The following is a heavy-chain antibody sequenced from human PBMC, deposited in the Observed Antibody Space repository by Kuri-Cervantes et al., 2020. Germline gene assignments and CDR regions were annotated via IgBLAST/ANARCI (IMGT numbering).Heavy chain of an antibody. J-gene: IGHJ4*02. CDR3: AREYSYGWGPDAGY. V-gene: IGHV1-46*01. CDR1: GYTFTAYY. CDR2: INPSGGST. Sequence: ASVKVSCKTSGYTFTAYYMHWVRQAPGQGLEWMGIINPSGGSTSYAQKFQGRVTMTRNTSISTAYMELSSLRSEDTAVYYCAREYSYGWGPDAGYWGQGTLVTVSS. D-gene: IGHD5-18*01.